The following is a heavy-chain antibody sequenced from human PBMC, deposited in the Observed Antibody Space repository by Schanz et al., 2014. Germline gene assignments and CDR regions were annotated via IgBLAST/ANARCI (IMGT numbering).Heavy chain of an antibody. D-gene: IGHD3-10*01. V-gene: IGHV3-66*01. Sequence: EVQLVESGGGLVQPGGSLRISCAASGFTVSTNFLSWVRQAPGKGLEWVSLIYSGGSTYYADSVKGRFTISRDISRNTTYHEKNSRRAADTAVYYCARGGTGAMDRYYSMDVWGQGTTVTVSS. CDR3: ARGGTGAMDRYYSMDV. CDR1: GFTVSTNF. J-gene: IGHJ6*02. CDR2: IYSGGST.